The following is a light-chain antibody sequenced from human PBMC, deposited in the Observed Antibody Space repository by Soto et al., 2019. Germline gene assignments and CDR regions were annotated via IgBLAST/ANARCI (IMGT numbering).Light chain of an antibody. CDR1: SSDVGSYNL. V-gene: IGLV2-23*01. J-gene: IGLJ1*01. Sequence: QSVLTQPASVSGSPGQSITISCTGTSSDVGSYNLVSWYHQHPGKAPKLMIYEGSKRPSGVSNRFSGSKSGNTASLTISGLQAEDEADYYCCSYAGSSTPYVFGTGTKVTVL. CDR3: CSYAGSSTPYV. CDR2: EGS.